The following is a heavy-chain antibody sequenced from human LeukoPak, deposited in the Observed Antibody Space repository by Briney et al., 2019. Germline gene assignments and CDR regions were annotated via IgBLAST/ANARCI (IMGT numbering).Heavy chain of an antibody. CDR1: GGTFSSYA. V-gene: IGHV1-69*05. CDR3: ARALFARANWFDP. CDR2: IIPIFGTG. Sequence: ASVKVSCKASGGTFSSYAISWVRQAPGQGLEWMGGIIPIFGTGNYAQKFQGRVTITTDESTSTAYMELSSLRSEDTAVYYCARALFARANWFDPWGQGTLVTVSS. J-gene: IGHJ5*02. D-gene: IGHD3-3*01.